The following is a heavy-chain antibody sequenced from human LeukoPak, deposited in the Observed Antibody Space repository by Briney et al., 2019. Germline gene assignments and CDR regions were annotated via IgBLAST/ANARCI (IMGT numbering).Heavy chain of an antibody. D-gene: IGHD1-26*01. V-gene: IGHV4-39*01. Sequence: PSETLSLTCTVSGGSISSSSYYWGWIRQPPGKGLEWIGSIYYSGSTYYNPSLKSRVTISVDTSKNQFSLKLSSVTAADTAVYYCARPSGSYQPDAFGIWGQGTMVTVSS. J-gene: IGHJ3*02. CDR3: ARPSGSYQPDAFGI. CDR2: IYYSGST. CDR1: GGSISSSSYY.